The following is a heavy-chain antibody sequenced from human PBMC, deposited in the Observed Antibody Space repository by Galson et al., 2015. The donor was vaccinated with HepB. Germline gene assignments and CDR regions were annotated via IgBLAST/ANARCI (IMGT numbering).Heavy chain of an antibody. CDR2: ISSTGRTI. Sequence: SLRLSCAASGFTFKDYYMNWIRQAPGKGLEWIAYISSTGRTIYYLDSVRGRFTISRDNANNSLYLQMNSLRTEDTALYYCARDRRDAFDLWGQGTMVTVS. CDR1: GFTFKDYY. J-gene: IGHJ3*01. V-gene: IGHV3-11*01. CDR3: ARDRRDAFDL.